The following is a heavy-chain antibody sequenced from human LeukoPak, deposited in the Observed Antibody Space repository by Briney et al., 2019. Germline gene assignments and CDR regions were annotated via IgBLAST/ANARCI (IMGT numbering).Heavy chain of an antibody. J-gene: IGHJ5*02. CDR3: VRGSSGTVVRGVAWAWFDP. D-gene: IGHD3-10*01. Sequence: GGSLRLSCAASGFTFSNYWMTWVRQAPGKGLEWVANIKQDGSEKYFVDSVRGRFTISRDNAKDSLCLQMNSLRADDTAVYYCVRGSSGTVVRGVAWAWFDPWGQGTLVTVSS. V-gene: IGHV3-7*05. CDR2: IKQDGSEK. CDR1: GFTFSNYW.